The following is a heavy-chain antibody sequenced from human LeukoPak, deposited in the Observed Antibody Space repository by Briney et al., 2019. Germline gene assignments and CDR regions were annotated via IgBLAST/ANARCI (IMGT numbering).Heavy chain of an antibody. CDR3: ATRGVAIRVILAGFREAAYSFDS. Sequence: PGGSLRLSCAVSGFTLSNYGMSWVCQTPGRGLEWVSGISDTGGSTNYADSVKGRFPISRANPKNTLYLQMNSLRAEDTPEHFCATRGVAIRVILAGFREAAYSFDSWGQGALVTVSS. J-gene: IGHJ5*01. D-gene: IGHD3-22*01. CDR1: GFTLSNYG. V-gene: IGHV3-23*01. CDR2: ISDTGGST.